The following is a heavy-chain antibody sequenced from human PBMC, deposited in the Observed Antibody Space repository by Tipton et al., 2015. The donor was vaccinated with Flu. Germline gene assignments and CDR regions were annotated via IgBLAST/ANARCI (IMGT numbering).Heavy chain of an antibody. CDR3: ARELLSRWEPFDF. Sequence: LSLTCAASGFTFSSYEMNWVRQTPEKGLEWLSYISSSGDSIYYADSVRGRFSISRDNAKNSLYLQMNSLRAEDTAVYYCARELLSRWEPFDFWGQGTVVAVSS. V-gene: IGHV3-48*03. CDR2: ISSSGDSI. D-gene: IGHD1-26*01. CDR1: GFTFSSYE. J-gene: IGHJ4*02.